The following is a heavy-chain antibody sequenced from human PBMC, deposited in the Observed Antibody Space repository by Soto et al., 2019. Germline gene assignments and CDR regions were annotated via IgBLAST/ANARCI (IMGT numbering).Heavy chain of an antibody. CDR3: AADRGGWYYDSSGSYYYYYGMDV. CDR2: IVVGSGNT. J-gene: IGHJ6*02. V-gene: IGHV1-58*01. D-gene: IGHD3-22*01. Sequence: SVKVSCKASGFTFTSSAVLWVRQARGQRLEWIGWIVVGSGNTNYAQKFQERVTITRDMSTSTAYIELSSLRSEYTAVYYCAADRGGWYYDSSGSYYYYYGMDVWGQGTTVTVSS. CDR1: GFTFTSSA.